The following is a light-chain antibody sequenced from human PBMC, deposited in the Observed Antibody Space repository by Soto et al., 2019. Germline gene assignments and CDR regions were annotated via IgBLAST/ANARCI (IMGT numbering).Light chain of an antibody. CDR2: GAS. V-gene: IGKV3-20*01. CDR3: QQYGTSLFT. J-gene: IGKJ3*01. Sequence: EIVLTQSPGTLSLSPGERATLSCRASQSVNSNYLAWYQQKPGQAPRLLIYGASSRATGIPDRFSGSGFGTDFPLTNSRLEPEDLTVYYCQQYGTSLFTCGPGPKVDIK. CDR1: QSVNSNY.